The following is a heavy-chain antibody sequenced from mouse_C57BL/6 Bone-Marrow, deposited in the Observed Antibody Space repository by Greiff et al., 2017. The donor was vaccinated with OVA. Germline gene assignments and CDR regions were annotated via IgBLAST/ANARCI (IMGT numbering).Heavy chain of an antibody. CDR3: ARDRDYGSSPYWYFDV. CDR2: SRNKANDYTT. Sequence: EVKLMESGGGLVQSGRSLRLSCATSGFTFSDFYMEWVRQAPGKGLEWIAASRNKANDYTTEYSASVKGRFIVSRDTSQSILYLQMNALRAEDTAIYYCARDRDYGSSPYWYFDVWGTGTTVTVSS. J-gene: IGHJ1*03. V-gene: IGHV7-1*01. D-gene: IGHD1-1*01. CDR1: GFTFSDFY.